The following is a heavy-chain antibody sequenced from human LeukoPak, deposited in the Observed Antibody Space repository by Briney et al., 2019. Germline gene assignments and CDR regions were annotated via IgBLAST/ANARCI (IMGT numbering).Heavy chain of an antibody. D-gene: IGHD3-16*02. CDR1: GGSISSSRYY. CDR2: IYYSGST. V-gene: IGHV4-39*07. CDR3: ARVGYDYVWGSYRYDYYYYMDV. J-gene: IGHJ6*03. Sequence: PSETLSLTCTVSGGSISSSRYYWGWIRQSPGKGLEWIGSIYYSGSTYYNPSLKSRVTISVDTSKNQFSLKLSSVTAADTAVYYCARVGYDYVWGSYRYDYYYYMDVWGKGTTVTISS.